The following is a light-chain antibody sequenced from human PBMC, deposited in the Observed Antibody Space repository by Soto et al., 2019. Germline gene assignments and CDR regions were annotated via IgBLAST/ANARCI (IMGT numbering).Light chain of an antibody. Sequence: DIQMTQSPSTLSASVGDRVTITCRASQSISSWLAWYQQKPGKAPKLLIYDASSLESGVPSRFSGSGSGTEFTLTISSLQPDDFATYYCQQYNSLSFTFGQGTKVEIK. V-gene: IGKV1-5*01. CDR2: DAS. J-gene: IGKJ1*01. CDR1: QSISSW. CDR3: QQYNSLSFT.